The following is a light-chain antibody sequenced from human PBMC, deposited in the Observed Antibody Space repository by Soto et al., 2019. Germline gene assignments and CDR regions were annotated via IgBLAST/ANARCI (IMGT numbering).Light chain of an antibody. CDR1: QSVSSN. CDR3: QEYNNGPIM. CDR2: GAS. Sequence: EIVMTQSPATLSVSPGERDTLSCRASQSVSSNLAWYKQKPGQAPRLLIYGASTRATGIPARFSGSGSGTEFTLTISSLQSEDVAFYYWQEYNNGPIMFGGGTKLEIK. J-gene: IGKJ4*02. V-gene: IGKV3-15*01.